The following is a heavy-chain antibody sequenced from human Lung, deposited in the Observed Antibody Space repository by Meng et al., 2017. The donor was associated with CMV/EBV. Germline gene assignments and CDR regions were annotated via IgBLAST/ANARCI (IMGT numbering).Heavy chain of an antibody. CDR3: ARGINGGCGD. D-gene: IGHD4-23*01. Sequence: QGQLHQSGPGLVKPSHTLSLTCAISGDIVSSNSAAWHWIRQSPSRGLEWLGRTYYRSKWYHEYAVSVKSRITISPDTPKNQFSLQLNSMTPEDTAVYYCARGINGGCGDWGQGTLVTVSS. J-gene: IGHJ4*02. CDR1: GDIVSSNSAA. V-gene: IGHV6-1*01. CDR2: TYYRSKWYH.